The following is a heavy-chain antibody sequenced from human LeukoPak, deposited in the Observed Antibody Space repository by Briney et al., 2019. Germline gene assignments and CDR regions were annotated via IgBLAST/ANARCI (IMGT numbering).Heavy chain of an antibody. Sequence: ASVKVSCKASGYTFTSYGISWVRQAPGQGLEWMGWISAYNGNTNYAQKLEGRVTMTTDTSTSTAYMELRSMTFDDTAVYYCNLDTNGRGIGYWGQRTLVTVSS. D-gene: IGHD2-8*01. CDR3: NLDTNGRGIGY. J-gene: IGHJ4*02. CDR2: ISAYNGNT. CDR1: GYTFTSYG. V-gene: IGHV1-18*01.